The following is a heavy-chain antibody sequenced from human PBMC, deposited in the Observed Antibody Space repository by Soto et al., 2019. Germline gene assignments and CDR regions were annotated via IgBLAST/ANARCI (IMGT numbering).Heavy chain of an antibody. CDR2: INPNSGGT. V-gene: IGHV1-2*04. CDR1: GYTFTDYS. D-gene: IGHD3-3*01. CDR3: ARGHVLRFLEWLSYGLDV. Sequence: HVPLVQSGAEVKKPGASVKVSCKASGYTFTDYSIHWVRQAPGQGLEWMGWINPNSGGTNYAQNFQGWVTMTRDTSINTAYMEVTNLKSDDTAVYYCARGHVLRFLEWLSYGLDVWGQGTTVTVSS. J-gene: IGHJ6*02.